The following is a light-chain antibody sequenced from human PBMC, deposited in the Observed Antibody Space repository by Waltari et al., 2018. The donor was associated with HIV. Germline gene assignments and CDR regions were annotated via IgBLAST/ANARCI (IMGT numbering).Light chain of an antibody. CDR3: QQTFSPPRT. V-gene: IGKV1-39*01. J-gene: IGKJ3*01. Sequence: QNVINYLNWYHQRPGKAPTLLIFGASTVQDGVSSRFSGSGSGTDFTLSIAGLQPEDIGTYYCQQTFSPPRTFGPGT. CDR2: GAS. CDR1: QNVINY.